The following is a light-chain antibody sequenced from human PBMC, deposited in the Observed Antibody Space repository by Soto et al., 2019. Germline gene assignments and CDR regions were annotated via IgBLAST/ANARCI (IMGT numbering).Light chain of an antibody. CDR2: ASF. V-gene: IGKV1-16*01. CDR3: QQYDTYPRT. CDR1: QGIRNY. J-gene: IGKJ1*01. Sequence: DIQMTQSPSSVSASVGDRVTITCRASQGIRNYLAWFQQQPGKAPKSLIYASFRLQSGVPSRFSASASGTNFTLTIASLQPEDCATYYCQQYDTYPRTFGQGTKVEIK.